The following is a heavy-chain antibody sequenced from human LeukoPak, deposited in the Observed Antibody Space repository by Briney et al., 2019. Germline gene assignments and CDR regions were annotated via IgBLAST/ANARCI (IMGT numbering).Heavy chain of an antibody. V-gene: IGHV4-39*01. CDR1: GGSISSIAYY. Sequence: SETLSLTCTVSGGSISSIAYYWGWVRQPPGMGLEWIGSIYYTGSTYYNPSLKSRVTISVDTSKNQFSLKLSSVSAADTAVYSCARHPSRSLFTVTTFDNWGQGTLVTVSS. D-gene: IGHD1-26*01. CDR3: ARHPSRSLFTVTTFDN. J-gene: IGHJ4*02. CDR2: IYYTGST.